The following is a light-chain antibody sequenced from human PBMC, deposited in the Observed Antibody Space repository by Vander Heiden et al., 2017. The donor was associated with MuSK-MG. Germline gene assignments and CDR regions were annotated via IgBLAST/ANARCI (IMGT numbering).Light chain of an antibody. CDR1: QSLLHSNGYNY. CDR2: SGS. J-gene: IGKJ2*01. Sequence: DIVMTQSPLSLPVTPGEPASISCRSSQSLLHSNGYNYLDWYLQKPGQSPQLLIYSGSNRASGVPDRFSGSGSGRDFTLKISRVEAEDVGVYYCRQALQTRFTFGQGTKVEIK. V-gene: IGKV2-28*01. CDR3: RQALQTRFT.